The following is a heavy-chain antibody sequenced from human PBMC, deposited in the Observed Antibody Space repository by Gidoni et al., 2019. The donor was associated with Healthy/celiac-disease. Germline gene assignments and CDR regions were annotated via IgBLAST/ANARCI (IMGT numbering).Heavy chain of an antibody. V-gene: IGHV1-69*08. D-gene: IGHD3-22*01. Sequence: QVQLVQSGAEVKKPGSSVKVSCKASGGTFSSYTISWVRQAPGQGHEWMGRIIPILGIANYAQKFQGRVTITADKSTSTAYMELSSLRSEDTAVYYCARDYYDSSGPDYWGQGTLVTVSS. CDR3: ARDYYDSSGPDY. J-gene: IGHJ4*02. CDR1: GGTFSSYT. CDR2: IIPILGIA.